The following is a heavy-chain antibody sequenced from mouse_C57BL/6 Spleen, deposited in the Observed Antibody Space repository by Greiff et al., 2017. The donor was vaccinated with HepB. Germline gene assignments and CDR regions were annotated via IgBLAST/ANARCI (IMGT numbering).Heavy chain of an antibody. V-gene: IGHV1-26*01. J-gene: IGHJ2*01. CDR1: GYTFTDYY. CDR2: INPNNGGT. CDR3: ARGEGNYYGSRENYFDY. Sequence: EVQLQQSGPELVKPGASVKISCKASGYTFTDYYMNWVKQSHGKSLEWIGDINPNNGGTSYNQKFKGKATLTVDKSSSTAYMELRSLTSEDSAVYYCARGEGNYYGSRENYFDYWGQGTTLTVSS. D-gene: IGHD1-1*01.